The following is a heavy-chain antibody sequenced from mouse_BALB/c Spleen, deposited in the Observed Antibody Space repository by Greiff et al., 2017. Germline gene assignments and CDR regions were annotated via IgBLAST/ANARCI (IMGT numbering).Heavy chain of an antibody. D-gene: IGHD1-1*01. V-gene: IGHV1S127*01. J-gene: IGHJ4*01. CDR1: GYTFTSYW. CDR2: IDPSDSYT. CDR3: TRRGVVAYYYAMDY. Sequence: QVQLQQPGAELVKPGASVKMSCKASGYTFTSYWMHWVKQRPGQGLEWIGVIDPSDSYTSYNQKLKGKATLTVDTSSSTAYMQLSSLTSEDSAVYYCTRRGVVAYYYAMDYWGQGTSVTVSS.